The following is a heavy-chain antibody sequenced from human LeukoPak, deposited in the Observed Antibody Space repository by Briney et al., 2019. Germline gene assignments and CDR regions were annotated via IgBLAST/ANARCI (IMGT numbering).Heavy chain of an antibody. CDR3: ARVFGGNFDY. CDR2: INAGNGNT. D-gene: IGHD3-10*01. J-gene: IGHJ4*02. Sequence: GASVKVSCRTSGFTFTRYGITWVRQAPGQGLEWMGWINAGNGNTKYSQKFQGRVTITRDTSASTAYMELSSLRSEDTAVYYCARVFGGNFDYWGQGTLVTVSS. V-gene: IGHV1-3*01. CDR1: GFTFTRYG.